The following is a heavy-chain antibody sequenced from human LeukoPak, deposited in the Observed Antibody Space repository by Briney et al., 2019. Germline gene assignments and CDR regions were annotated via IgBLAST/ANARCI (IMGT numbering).Heavy chain of an antibody. J-gene: IGHJ5*02. CDR2: IYSGGST. CDR3: ARELGYCSSTSCYNWFDP. V-gene: IGHV3-53*01. CDR1: GFTFSSYW. Sequence: GGSLRLSCAASGFTFSSYWMSWVRQAPGKGLERVSVIYSGGSTYYADSVKGRFTISRDNSKNTLYLQMNSLRAEDTAVYYCARELGYCSSTSCYNWFDPWGQGTLVTVSS. D-gene: IGHD2-2*01.